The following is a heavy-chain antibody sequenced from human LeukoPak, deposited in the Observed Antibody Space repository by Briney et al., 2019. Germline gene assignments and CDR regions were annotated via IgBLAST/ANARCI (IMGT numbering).Heavy chain of an antibody. CDR3: ARVSCSSTSCYMDYYYYMDV. Sequence: SETLSLTCTVSGGSISTYYWSWIRQSPGKGLEWIGYIYYSGSTNYNPSLKSRVTISVDTSKNQFSLKLSSVTAADTAVYYCARVSCSSTSCYMDYYYYMDVWGKGTTVTVSS. J-gene: IGHJ6*03. V-gene: IGHV4-59*01. D-gene: IGHD2-2*02. CDR1: GGSISTYY. CDR2: IYYSGST.